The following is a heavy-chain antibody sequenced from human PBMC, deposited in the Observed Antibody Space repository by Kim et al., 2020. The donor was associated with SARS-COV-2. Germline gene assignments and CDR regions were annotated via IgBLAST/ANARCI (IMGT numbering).Heavy chain of an antibody. Sequence: ASVKVSCKASGYTFISYAIHWVRLAPGQRLEWMGWINAGNGNTIYSQKFQGRLTITRDTSASTDYMELSSLRSEDTAVYYCARDGASYDYVWGSLPEAFDYWGQGTLVTVSS. CDR1: GYTFISYA. CDR3: ARDGASYDYVWGSLPEAFDY. V-gene: IGHV1-3*01. J-gene: IGHJ4*02. D-gene: IGHD3-16*01. CDR2: INAGNGNT.